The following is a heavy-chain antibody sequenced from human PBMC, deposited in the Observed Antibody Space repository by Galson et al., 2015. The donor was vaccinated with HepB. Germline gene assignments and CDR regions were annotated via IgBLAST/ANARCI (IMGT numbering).Heavy chain of an antibody. J-gene: IGHJ4*02. V-gene: IGHV1-2*06. CDR2: INPNNGGT. CDR3: ARSAALRDFES. D-gene: IGHD4-17*01. Sequence: SVKVSCKASGYTFTDYYMHWVRQAPGQGLEWMGRINPNNGGTNYAQKFQGRVTMTRDTSIRTAYMELSRLRSDDTAVYYCARSAALRDFESWGRGTLVTVSS. CDR1: GYTFTDYY.